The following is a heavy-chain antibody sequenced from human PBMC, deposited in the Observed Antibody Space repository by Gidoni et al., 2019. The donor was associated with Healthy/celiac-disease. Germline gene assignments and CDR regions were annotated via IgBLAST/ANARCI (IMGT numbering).Heavy chain of an antibody. Sequence: EVQLVEPGGGLVLPVGSLCLPFSASVFTFTSISSTCALQAPGKGLEYVSAISSNGGSTYYADSVKGRFTISRDNSKNTLYLQMSSLRAEDTAVYYCVKDLLFSYSGSYLWDDKTYGMDVWGQGTTVTVSS. CDR1: VFTFTSIS. CDR3: VKDLLFSYSGSYLWDDKTYGMDV. V-gene: IGHV3-64D*08. CDR2: ISSNGGST. J-gene: IGHJ6*02. D-gene: IGHD1-26*01.